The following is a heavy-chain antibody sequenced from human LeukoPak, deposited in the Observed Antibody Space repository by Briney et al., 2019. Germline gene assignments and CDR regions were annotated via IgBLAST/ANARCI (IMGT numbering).Heavy chain of an antibody. CDR3: ARDYQIRQSVVPDY. Sequence: ASVKVSCKASGYTFTSYGISWVRQAPGQGLEWMGWISAYNGNTNYAQKLQGRVTMTTDTSTSTAYMELRSLRSDDTAVYYCARDYQIRQSVVPDYWGQGTLSPSPQ. D-gene: IGHD3-10*01. J-gene: IGHJ4*02. V-gene: IGHV1-18*01. CDR1: GYTFTSYG. CDR2: ISAYNGNT.